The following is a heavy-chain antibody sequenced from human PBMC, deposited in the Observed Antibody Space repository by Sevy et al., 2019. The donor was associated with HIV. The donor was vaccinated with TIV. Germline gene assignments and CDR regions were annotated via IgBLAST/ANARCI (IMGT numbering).Heavy chain of an antibody. V-gene: IGHV3-30*02. CDR3: ANGWLKTNYDLWNSYYDTFEI. D-gene: IGHD3-3*01. CDR2: IVYDGRDK. Sequence: GGSLRLSCAASGFAFSVYGMHWVRQAPGKGLEWVAYIVYDGRDKFYVDSVKGRFSISRDNSKKELYLHMNSLTTEDTALYYYANGWLKTNYDLWNSYYDTFEIWGQGPMVTVSS. CDR1: GFAFSVYG. J-gene: IGHJ3*02.